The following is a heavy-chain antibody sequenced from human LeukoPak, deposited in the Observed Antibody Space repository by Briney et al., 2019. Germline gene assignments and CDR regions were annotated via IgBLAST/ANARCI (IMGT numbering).Heavy chain of an antibody. J-gene: IGHJ4*02. D-gene: IGHD3-22*01. CDR3: ARTYYYDSSGYYLPAPFGY. CDR2: SYYSGST. CDR1: GGSISSYY. V-gene: IGHV4-59*12. Sequence: PSETLSLTCTVSGGSISSYYWSWIRQPPGKGLEWIGYSYYSGSTNYNPSLKSRVTISVDTSKNQFSLKLSSVTAADTAVYYCARTYYYDSSGYYLPAPFGYWGQGTLVTVSS.